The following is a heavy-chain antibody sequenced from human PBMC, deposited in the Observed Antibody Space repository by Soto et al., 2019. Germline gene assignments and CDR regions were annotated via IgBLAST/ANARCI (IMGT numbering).Heavy chain of an antibody. CDR1: RGSFSGYY. CDR2: INHSGNT. J-gene: IGHJ4*02. CDR3: ARGEVGAYDY. D-gene: IGHD1-26*01. Sequence: QVQLQQWGAGLLKPSETLSLTCAVYRGSFSGYYWSWIRQPPGKGLEWIGEINHSGNTNYNPSLKSRVTTSVDTSKNQFSLKLSSVTAADTAVYYCARGEVGAYDYWGQGTLVTVSS. V-gene: IGHV4-34*01.